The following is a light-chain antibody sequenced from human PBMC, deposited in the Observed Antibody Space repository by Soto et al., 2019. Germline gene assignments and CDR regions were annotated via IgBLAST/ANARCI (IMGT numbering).Light chain of an antibody. CDR2: GAS. Sequence: DIVLTQSPGTLSLSPGERAILSCRASQSVSSSYLAWYQQKPGQAPRLLIYGASSRATGIPDRFSGSGSGTDFTLTISRLEPEDFAVYYCQQYGSSGTFGQGTKVDIK. CDR1: QSVSSSY. CDR3: QQYGSSGT. V-gene: IGKV3-20*01. J-gene: IGKJ1*01.